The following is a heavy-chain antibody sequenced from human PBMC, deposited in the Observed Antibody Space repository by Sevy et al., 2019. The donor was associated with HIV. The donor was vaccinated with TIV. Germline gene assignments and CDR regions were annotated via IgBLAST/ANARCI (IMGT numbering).Heavy chain of an antibody. Sequence: GGSLRLSCAASGFTFRTYAMNWVRQAPGKGLEWVSGISGSGGSTYYADSVKGRFTISRDNSKNTLYLQMNSLRAEDTAVYYCAKDYYDSSCYYPMDAFDIWGQGTMVTVSS. J-gene: IGHJ3*02. CDR1: GFTFRTYA. D-gene: IGHD3-22*01. V-gene: IGHV3-23*01. CDR3: AKDYYDSSCYYPMDAFDI. CDR2: ISGSGGST.